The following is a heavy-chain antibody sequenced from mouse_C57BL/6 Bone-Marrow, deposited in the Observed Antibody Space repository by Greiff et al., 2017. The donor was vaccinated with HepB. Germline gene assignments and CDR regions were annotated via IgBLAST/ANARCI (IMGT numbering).Heavy chain of an antibody. V-gene: IGHV1-55*01. CDR2: IYPGSGST. CDR1: GYTFTSYW. CDR3: ARPAYYCSSYN. D-gene: IGHD1-1*01. Sequence: QVHVKQPGAELVKPGASVKMSCKASGYTFTSYWITWVKQRPGQGLEWIGDIYPGSGSTNYNEKFKSKATLTVDTSSSTAYMQLSSLTSEDSAVYYCARPAYYCSSYNWGQGTTLTVSS. J-gene: IGHJ2*01.